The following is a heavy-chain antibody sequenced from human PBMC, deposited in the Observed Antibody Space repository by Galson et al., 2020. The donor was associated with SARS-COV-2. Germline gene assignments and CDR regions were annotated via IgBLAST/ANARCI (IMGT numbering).Heavy chain of an antibody. CDR2: INPNSGGT. V-gene: IGHV1-2*02. CDR3: ARDLSQGGATFDY. J-gene: IGHJ4*02. CDR1: GYTFTGYY. Sequence: ASVKVSCKASGYTFTGYYMHWVRQAPGQGLEWMGWINPNSGGTNYAQKFQGRVTMTRDTSISTAYMGLSRLRSDDTAVYYWARDLSQGGATFDYWGQGTLVTVSS. D-gene: IGHD3-16*01.